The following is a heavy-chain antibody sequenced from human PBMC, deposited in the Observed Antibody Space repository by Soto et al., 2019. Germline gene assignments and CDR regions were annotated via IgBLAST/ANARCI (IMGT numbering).Heavy chain of an antibody. CDR2: IIPVFGTP. V-gene: IGHV1-69*12. J-gene: IGHJ6*04. D-gene: IGHD3-22*01. CDR3: ARGDATKIVVTTYYAMDV. Sequence: QVQLVQSGAEVKKPGSSVKVSCKASGGSLSNYGISWVRQAPGQGLEWMGAIIPVFGTPNYAQKFQDRVTITADESTTTAYREVRSLTSEDTAVYYCARGDATKIVVTTYYAMDVWGEGTTVTVSS. CDR1: GGSLSNYG.